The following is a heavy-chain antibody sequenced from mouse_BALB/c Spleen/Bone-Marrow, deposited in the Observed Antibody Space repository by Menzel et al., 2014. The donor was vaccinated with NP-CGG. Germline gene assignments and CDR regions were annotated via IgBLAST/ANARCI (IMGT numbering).Heavy chain of an antibody. CDR2: INPSSGYT. J-gene: IGHJ4*01. CDR3: AKRDIYYGYDGNAMDY. D-gene: IGHD2-2*01. V-gene: IGHV1-4*01. Sequence: VQLQQSGAELARPGASVKMSCKASGYTFTTYTMHWVKQRSGQGLEWIGYINPSSGYTNYNQKFKDKATLTADKSSSTAYMQLSSLTSEDSAVYFCAKRDIYYGYDGNAMDYWGQGTSVTVSS. CDR1: GYTFTTYT.